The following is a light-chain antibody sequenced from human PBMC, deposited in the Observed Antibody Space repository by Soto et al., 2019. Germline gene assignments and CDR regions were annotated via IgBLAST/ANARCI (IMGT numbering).Light chain of an antibody. CDR1: QSIRNY. V-gene: IGKV3-11*01. J-gene: IGKJ4*01. Sequence: EVVLTQSPATLSLSPGERVTLSCRASQSIRNYLAWYQQKPGQDPRLVIYDASNRATGIPARFSGSGSGADFTLTISSLEPEDVAVYFCHQRSIWPLTFGGGTKVQIK. CDR3: HQRSIWPLT. CDR2: DAS.